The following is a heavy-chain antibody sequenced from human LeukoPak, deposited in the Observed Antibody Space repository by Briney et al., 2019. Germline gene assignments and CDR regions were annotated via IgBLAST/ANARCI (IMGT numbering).Heavy chain of an antibody. CDR3: ATGGYYYEFDY. D-gene: IGHD3-22*01. CDR2: TYYRSKWYN. V-gene: IGHV6-1*01. CDR1: GDSVSRNSAA. J-gene: IGHJ4*02. Sequence: SQTLSLTCAISGDSVSRNSAAWNWIRKSPSRGLEWLGRTYYRSKWYNDYAVTMKSRISINPDTSKSQFSLQLNSVTPEDTAVYYCATGGYYYEFDYWGQGILVTVSS.